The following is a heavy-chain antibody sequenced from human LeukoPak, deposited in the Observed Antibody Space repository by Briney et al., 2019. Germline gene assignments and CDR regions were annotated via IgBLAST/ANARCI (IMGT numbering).Heavy chain of an antibody. V-gene: IGHV3-66*04. CDR3: ARLRGGYYVDY. CDR1: GFSVDTTF. CDR2: IYPGGST. Sequence: GGSLRLSCAASGFSVDTTFMTWVRQAPANGLEWVSLIYPGGSTYYADSVKGRFTISRDNSKNTLYLQMNSLRAEDTAVYYCARLRGGYYVDYWGQGTLVTVSS. J-gene: IGHJ4*02. D-gene: IGHD3-16*01.